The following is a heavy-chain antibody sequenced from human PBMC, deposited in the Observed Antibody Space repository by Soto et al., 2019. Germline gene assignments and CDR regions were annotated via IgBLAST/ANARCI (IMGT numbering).Heavy chain of an antibody. J-gene: IGHJ4*02. CDR2: MRSKGNNYAT. CDR3: AKSLSDFWGGSPMDYLDY. Sequence: EVQLVESGGGLVQPGGSLKLSCAGSGFTFSGSVLHWVRQASGKGLEWIGRMRSKGNNYATAYAASVKDRFTISRAESKNTAYLQMASLRSEDTAGYYCAKSLSDFWGGSPMDYLDYWGRGTLVTFSS. V-gene: IGHV3-73*02. CDR1: GFTFSGSV. D-gene: IGHD3-3*01.